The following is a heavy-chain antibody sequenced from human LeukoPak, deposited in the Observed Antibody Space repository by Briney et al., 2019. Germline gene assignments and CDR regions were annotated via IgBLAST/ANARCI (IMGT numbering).Heavy chain of an antibody. D-gene: IGHD6-13*01. CDR2: ISGSGGST. J-gene: IGHJ4*02. V-gene: IGHV3-23*01. CDR3: AKATSWYSSSWYEEGFDY. CDR1: GFTFSSYA. Sequence: QSGGSLRLSCAASGFTFSSYAMSWVRQAPGKGLEWVSAISGSGGSTYYADSVKGRFTISRDNSKNTLYLQMNSLRAEDTAVYYCAKATSWYSSSWYEEGFDYWGQGTLVTVSS.